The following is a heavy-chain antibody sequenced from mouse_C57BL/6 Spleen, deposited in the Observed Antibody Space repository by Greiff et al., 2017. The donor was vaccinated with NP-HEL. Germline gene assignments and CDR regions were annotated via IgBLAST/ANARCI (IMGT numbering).Heavy chain of an antibody. CDR1: GYTFTDYY. V-gene: IGHV1-26*01. D-gene: IGHD3-2*02. CDR2: INPNNGGT. Sequence: EVQLQQSGPELVKPGASVKISCKASGYTFTDYYMNWVKQSHGKSLEWIGDINPNNGGTSYNQKFKGKATLTVDKSSSTAYMELRSLTSEDSAVYYCARSAGSGYPDYWGQGTTLTVSS. CDR3: ARSAGSGYPDY. J-gene: IGHJ2*01.